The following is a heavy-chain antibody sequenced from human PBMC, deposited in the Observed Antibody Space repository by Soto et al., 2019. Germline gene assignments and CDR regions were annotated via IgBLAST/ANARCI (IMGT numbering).Heavy chain of an antibody. Sequence: GGSLRLSCAASGFTFDDYTMHWVRQAPGKGLEWVSLISWDGGKTHYADSVKGRFTISRDNSKNSLFLQMSSLRTEDTALYYCAKNLGSSSLGGFYYYFGMDVWGQGTTVTVSS. V-gene: IGHV3-43*01. CDR2: ISWDGGKT. D-gene: IGHD3-16*01. J-gene: IGHJ6*02. CDR3: AKNLGSSSLGGFYYYFGMDV. CDR1: GFTFDDYT.